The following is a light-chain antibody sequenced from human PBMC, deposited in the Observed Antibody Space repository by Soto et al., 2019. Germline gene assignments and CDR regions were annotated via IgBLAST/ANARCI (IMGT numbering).Light chain of an antibody. Sequence: QSALTQPASVSASPGQSITISCTGTNSNVGAYDHVSWYQQHPGKAPKLLIYNVNNRPSGISHRFSGSKSGNTASLTISGLQTEDEGDYYFCSFTVTNTYVFGTGTKLTVL. CDR2: NVN. V-gene: IGLV2-14*01. J-gene: IGLJ1*01. CDR3: CSFTVTNTYV. CDR1: NSNVGAYDH.